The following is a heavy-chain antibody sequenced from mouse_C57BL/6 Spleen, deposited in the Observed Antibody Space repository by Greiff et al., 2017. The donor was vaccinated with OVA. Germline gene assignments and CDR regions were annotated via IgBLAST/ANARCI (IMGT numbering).Heavy chain of an antibody. Sequence: EVMLVESEGGLVQPGSSMKLSCTASGFTFSDYYMAWVRQVPEKGLEWVANINYDGSSTYYLDSLKSRFIISRDNAKNILYLQMSSLKSEDTATYYCARDLSYYGSSYWYFDVWGTGTTVTVSS. D-gene: IGHD1-1*01. J-gene: IGHJ1*03. CDR3: ARDLSYYGSSYWYFDV. V-gene: IGHV5-16*01. CDR2: INYDGSST. CDR1: GFTFSDYY.